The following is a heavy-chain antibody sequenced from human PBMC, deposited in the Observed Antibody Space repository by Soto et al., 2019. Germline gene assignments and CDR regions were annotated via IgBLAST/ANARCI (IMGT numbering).Heavy chain of an antibody. CDR1: GYTFTSYA. Sequence: GASVKVSCKASGYTFTSYAMHWVRQAPGQRLEWMGWINAGNGNTKYSQKFQGRVTITRDTSASTAYMELSSLRSEDTAVYYCARDSELRFLEWPYFDYWGQGTLVTVSS. D-gene: IGHD3-3*01. CDR2: INAGNGNT. J-gene: IGHJ4*02. V-gene: IGHV1-3*01. CDR3: ARDSELRFLEWPYFDY.